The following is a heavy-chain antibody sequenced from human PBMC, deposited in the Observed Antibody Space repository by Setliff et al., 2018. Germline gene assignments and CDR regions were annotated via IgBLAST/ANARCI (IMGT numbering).Heavy chain of an antibody. J-gene: IGHJ3*02. V-gene: IGHV4-39*07. Sequence: SETLSLTCTVSGGSISSSSYYWGWIRQPPGKELEWIGSIHYSGSTYYNPSLKSRVTISIDTSKNQFSLKLSSVTAADTAVYYCARGGDSGSYFLANHDAFDIWGQGTMVTVSS. D-gene: IGHD1-26*01. CDR2: IHYSGST. CDR3: ARGGDSGSYFLANHDAFDI. CDR1: GGSISSSSYY.